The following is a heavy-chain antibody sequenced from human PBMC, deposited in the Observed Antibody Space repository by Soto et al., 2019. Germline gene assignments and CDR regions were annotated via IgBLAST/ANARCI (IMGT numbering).Heavy chain of an antibody. J-gene: IGHJ5*02. D-gene: IGHD4-17*01. CDR1: EGTFSSYA. CDR3: ASSDYGGKNWFDP. CDR2: IIPSFGTA. Sequence: QPQLVQSGAEVTPPGSSVKVSCKASEGTFSSYAISWWRQSPGQGLELMGGIIPSFGTANYAQKFQGRVTSTADKSTSTAYMDLSSLRSEDTAVYYCASSDYGGKNWFDPWGQGTLVTVSS. V-gene: IGHV1-69*06.